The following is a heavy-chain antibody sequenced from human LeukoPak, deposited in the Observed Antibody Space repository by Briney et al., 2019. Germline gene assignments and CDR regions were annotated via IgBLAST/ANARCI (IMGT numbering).Heavy chain of an antibody. Sequence: TGGSLRLSCAASGFTFSSYAMSWVRQAPGKGLEWVSAISGSGGSTYYADSVKGRFTISRDNSKNTLYLQMNSLRAEDTAVYYCAKEDKYYGSGSYYPPAFDYWGQGTLVTVSS. V-gene: IGHV3-23*01. D-gene: IGHD3-10*01. CDR1: GFTFSSYA. J-gene: IGHJ4*02. CDR2: ISGSGGST. CDR3: AKEDKYYGSGSYYPPAFDY.